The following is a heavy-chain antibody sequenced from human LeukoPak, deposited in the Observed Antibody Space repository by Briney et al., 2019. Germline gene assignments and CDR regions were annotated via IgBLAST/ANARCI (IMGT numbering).Heavy chain of an antibody. J-gene: IGHJ4*02. D-gene: IGHD3-9*01. Sequence: SQTPSLTCAISGDSVSSNSAAWNWIRQSPSRGLEWLGRTYYRSKWYNDYAVSVKSRITINPDTSKNQFSLQLNSVTPEDTAVYYCARSVYYDILTGYSQYYFDYWGQGTLVTVSS. CDR1: GDSVSSNSAA. V-gene: IGHV6-1*01. CDR2: TYYRSKWYN. CDR3: ARSVYYDILTGYSQYYFDY.